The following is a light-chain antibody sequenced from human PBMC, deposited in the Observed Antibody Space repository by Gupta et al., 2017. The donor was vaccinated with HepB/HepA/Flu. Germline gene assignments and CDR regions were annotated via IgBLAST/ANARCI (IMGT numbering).Light chain of an antibody. Sequence: DIVMTQSTLSLPVTPGEPASISCRASQRRRHSNGYNNLDWYLQKPGRTPQLLLYFGSKRLSAVTDTISGRGTGTDFTLKIIRRVAPDVMVSYCSQALETPRTFGPGTKVEIK. CDR2: FGS. V-gene: IGKV2-28*01. CDR1: QRRRHSNGYNN. CDR3: SQALETPRT. J-gene: IGKJ1*01.